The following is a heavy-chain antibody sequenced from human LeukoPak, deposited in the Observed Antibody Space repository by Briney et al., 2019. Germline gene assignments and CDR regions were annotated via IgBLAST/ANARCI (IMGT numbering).Heavy chain of an antibody. D-gene: IGHD3-10*01. Sequence: SETLSLTCAVSGGSISSGGYSWSWIRQPPGKGLEWIGYIYHSGSTYYNPSLKSRVTISVDTSKNQFSLKLSSVTAADTAVYYCARCGYGSGSSHCSYWGQGTLVTVSS. CDR3: ARCGYGSGSSHCSY. CDR1: GGSISSGGYS. V-gene: IGHV4-30-2*01. J-gene: IGHJ4*02. CDR2: IYHSGST.